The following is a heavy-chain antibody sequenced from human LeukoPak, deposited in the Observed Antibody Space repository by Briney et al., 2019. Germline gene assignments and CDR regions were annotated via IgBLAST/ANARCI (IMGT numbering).Heavy chain of an antibody. CDR3: ARVVHYYDSSGYYADAFDI. V-gene: IGHV4-59*12. CDR2: IYYSGST. J-gene: IGHJ3*02. CDR1: GGSISSYY. Sequence: SETLSLTCTVSGGSISSYYWSWIRQPPGKGLEWIGYIYYSGSTNYNPSLKSRVTISVDTSKNQFSLKLSSVTAADTAVYYCARVVHYYDSSGYYADAFDIWGQGTMVTVSS. D-gene: IGHD3-22*01.